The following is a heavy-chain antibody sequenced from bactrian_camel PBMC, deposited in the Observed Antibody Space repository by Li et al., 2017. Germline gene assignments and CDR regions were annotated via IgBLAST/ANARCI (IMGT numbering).Heavy chain of an antibody. J-gene: IGHJ6*01. CDR2: IATYGSST. V-gene: IGHV3S40*01. CDR3: VRDEFPDYYGFGLFGV. Sequence: WFRQAPGKEREGVAAIATYGSSTSYADSVKGRFTISRDNAQNTVYLQMRSLKAEDTAVYYCVRDEFPDYYGFGLFGVWGQGTQVTVSS. D-gene: IGHD5*01.